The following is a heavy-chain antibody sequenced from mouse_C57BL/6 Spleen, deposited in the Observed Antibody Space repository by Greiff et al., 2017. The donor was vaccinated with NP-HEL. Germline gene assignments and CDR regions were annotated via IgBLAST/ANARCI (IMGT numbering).Heavy chain of an antibody. CDR3: ARDDYDAMDY. J-gene: IGHJ4*01. V-gene: IGHV1-54*01. CDR1: GYAFPNYF. CDR2: INPGSGGT. Sequence: QVPLQQSGAELVRPGTSVKVSFKASGYAFPNYFIEWVKQRPGQGLEWIGVINPGSGGTNDNEKFKGKATLTADKSSSTAYMQLSSLTSEDSAVYFCARDDYDAMDYWGQGTSVTVSS.